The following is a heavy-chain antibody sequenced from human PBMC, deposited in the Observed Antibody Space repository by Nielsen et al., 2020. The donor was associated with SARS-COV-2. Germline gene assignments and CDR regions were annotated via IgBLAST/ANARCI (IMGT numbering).Heavy chain of an antibody. CDR3: ARSSPDCSGGSCYVSAFDI. CDR1: GYTFTSYY. J-gene: IGHJ3*02. CDR2: INPSGGST. Sequence: ASVKVSCKASGYTFTSYYMHWVRQAPGQGLDWMGIINPSGGSTSYAQKFQGRVTMTRDTSTSTVYMELSSLRSEDTAVYYCARSSPDCSGGSCYVSAFDIWGQGTMVTVSS. V-gene: IGHV1-46*01. D-gene: IGHD2-15*01.